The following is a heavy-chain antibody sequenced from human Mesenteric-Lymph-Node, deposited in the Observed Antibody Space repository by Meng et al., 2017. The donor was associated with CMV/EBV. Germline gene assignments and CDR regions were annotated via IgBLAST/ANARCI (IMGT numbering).Heavy chain of an antibody. CDR3: ARGSSYDILTGYFDY. CDR1: GGSLSGYC. V-gene: IGHV4-34*01. CDR2: INHSGST. D-gene: IGHD3-9*01. Sequence: LRQGVAGHLKPFETLCATCASYGGSLSGYCWNWIRQSSEKGLEWSGVINHSGSTTYNPSFTNRIIISVDTSTNQISLNMSSVTASDTAVYYFARGSSYDILTGYFDYWDQGALVTVSS. J-gene: IGHJ4*02.